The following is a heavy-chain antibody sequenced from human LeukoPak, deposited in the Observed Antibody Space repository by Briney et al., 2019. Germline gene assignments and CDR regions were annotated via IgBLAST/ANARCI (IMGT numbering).Heavy chain of an antibody. J-gene: IGHJ3*02. Sequence: GGSLRLSCAASGFTFSSYSMNRVRQAPGKGLEWGSSISSSSSYIYYADSVKGRFTISRDNAKNSLYLQMNSLRAEDTAVYYCARDQTYYYDSSGYYAFDIWGQGTMVTVSS. CDR2: ISSSSSYI. CDR3: ARDQTYYYDSSGYYAFDI. V-gene: IGHV3-21*01. CDR1: GFTFSSYS. D-gene: IGHD3-22*01.